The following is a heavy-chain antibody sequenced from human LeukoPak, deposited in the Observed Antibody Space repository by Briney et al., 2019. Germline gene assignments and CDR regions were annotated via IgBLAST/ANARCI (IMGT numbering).Heavy chain of an antibody. CDR2: ISSSSSYI. V-gene: IGHV3-21*01. CDR3: ARVGVVGATGAFDI. CDR1: GFTFSSYM. Sequence: PRGSLRLSCADSGFTFSSYMMYWGRQAPGEGLERVSSISSSSSYIYYADSVKGRFTISRDNAKNSLYLQMNSLRAEDTAVYYCARVGVVGATGAFDIWGQGTMVTVSS. D-gene: IGHD1-26*01. J-gene: IGHJ3*02.